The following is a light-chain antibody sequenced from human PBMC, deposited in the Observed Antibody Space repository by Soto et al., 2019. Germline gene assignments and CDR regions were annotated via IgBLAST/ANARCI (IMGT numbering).Light chain of an antibody. CDR3: QQYYSNPPT. CDR1: QIVLYSSNNKNY. CDR2: WAS. J-gene: IGKJ1*01. Sequence: DIVMTQSPDSLAVSLGERATINCKSSQIVLYSSNNKNYLAWYQQKPGQPPKLLIYWASTRESGVPDRFSGSGSGTDFTLTISSLQAEDVAVYYCQQYYSNPPTFGQGTKVEIK. V-gene: IGKV4-1*01.